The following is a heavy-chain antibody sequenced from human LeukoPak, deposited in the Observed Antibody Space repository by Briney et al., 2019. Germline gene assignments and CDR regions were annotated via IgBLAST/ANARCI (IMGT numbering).Heavy chain of an antibody. J-gene: IGHJ3*02. CDR3: ARVTDCSSTSCYTAAEPHDAFDI. Sequence: GASVKVSCKASGYTFIAYFIHWVRQAPGQGLEWMGWVNSNTGDTRYSENFQGRVTMTRDTSISTAYMELSRLTSDDTAVYYCARVTDCSSTSCYTAAEPHDAFDIWGQGTMVTVSS. CDR1: GYTFIAYF. D-gene: IGHD2-2*02. CDR2: VNSNTGDT. V-gene: IGHV1-2*02.